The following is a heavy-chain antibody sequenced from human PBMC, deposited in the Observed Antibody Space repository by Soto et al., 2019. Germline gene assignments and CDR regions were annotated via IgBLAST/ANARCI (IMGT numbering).Heavy chain of an antibody. CDR2: IIPIFGTA. V-gene: IGHV1-69*13. CDR1: GCTFSSYA. Sequence: ASVKVSCKASGCTFSSYAISWVRQAPGQGLEWMGGIIPIFGTANYAQKFQGRVTITADESTSTAYMELSSLRSEDTAVYYCAKAAGEPTFDYWGQVPMVNGSS. D-gene: IGHD1-26*01. J-gene: IGHJ4*02. CDR3: AKAAGEPTFDY.